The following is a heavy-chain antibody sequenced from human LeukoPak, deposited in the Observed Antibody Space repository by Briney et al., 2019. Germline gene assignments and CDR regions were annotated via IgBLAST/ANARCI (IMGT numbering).Heavy chain of an antibody. Sequence: KPGGSLRLSCAASGFTFSSYSMNWVRQAPGKGLEWVSSISSSSSYIYYADSVKGRFTISRDNAKNSLYLQMNSLRAEDTAVYYCAGEEPQWLPVPPGMDVWGQGTTVTVSS. CDR1: GFTFSSYS. J-gene: IGHJ6*02. CDR2: ISSSSSYI. CDR3: AGEEPQWLPVPPGMDV. V-gene: IGHV3-21*01. D-gene: IGHD6-19*01.